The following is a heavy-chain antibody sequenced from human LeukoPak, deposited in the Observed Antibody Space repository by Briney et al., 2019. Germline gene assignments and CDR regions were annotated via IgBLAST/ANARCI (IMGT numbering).Heavy chain of an antibody. V-gene: IGHV4-59*08. D-gene: IGHD1-26*01. CDR2: IYYSGST. CDR3: ARHGVVGATATGDAFDI. CDR1: GGSISSYY. Sequence: SETLSLTCTVSGGSISSYYWSWIRQPPGKGLEWIGYIYYSGSTNYNPSLKSRVTISVDTSKNQFSLKLSSVTAADTAVYYCARHGVVGATATGDAFDIWGQGTMVTVSS. J-gene: IGHJ3*02.